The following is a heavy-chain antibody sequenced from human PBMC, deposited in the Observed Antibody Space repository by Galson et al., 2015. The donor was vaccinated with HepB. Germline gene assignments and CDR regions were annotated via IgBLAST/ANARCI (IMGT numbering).Heavy chain of an antibody. V-gene: IGHV3-33*01. CDR1: GFTFSSYG. CDR2: IWYDGSNK. CDR3: ARGQYYYDSSGSTNLFDY. Sequence: SLRLSCAASGFTFSSYGMHWVRQAPGKGLEWVAVIWYDGSNKYYADSVKGRFTISRDNSKNTLFLQMNSLRAEDTTVYYCARGQYYYDSSGSTNLFDYWGQGTLVTVSS. D-gene: IGHD3-22*01. J-gene: IGHJ4*02.